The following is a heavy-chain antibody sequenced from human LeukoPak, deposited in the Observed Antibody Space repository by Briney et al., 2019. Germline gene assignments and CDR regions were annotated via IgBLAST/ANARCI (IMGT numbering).Heavy chain of an antibody. CDR2: INPNSGGT. Sequence: ASVTVSCKASGYTFTGYYMHWVRQAPGQGLEWMGRINPNSGGTNYAQKFQGRVTMTRDTSISTAYMELSRLRSDDTAVYYCARGERTGDRDRSAFDIWGQGTMVTVSS. J-gene: IGHJ3*02. D-gene: IGHD7-27*01. CDR3: ARGERTGDRDRSAFDI. V-gene: IGHV1-2*06. CDR1: GYTFTGYY.